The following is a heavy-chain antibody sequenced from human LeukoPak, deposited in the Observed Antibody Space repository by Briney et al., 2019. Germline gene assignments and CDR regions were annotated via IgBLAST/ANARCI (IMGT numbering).Heavy chain of an antibody. CDR3: ARVTVSSSEVIFDY. CDR1: GFTFSSYW. J-gene: IGHJ4*02. CDR2: INSDGRTI. V-gene: IGHV3-74*01. D-gene: IGHD1-20*01. Sequence: PGESLRLSCVASGFTFSSYWMHWVRQGPGKGLVWVSRINSDGRTITYADSVKGRFTISRDNAKNTLYLQMNSLRAEDTAVYYCARVTVSSSEVIFDYWGQGSLVTVSS.